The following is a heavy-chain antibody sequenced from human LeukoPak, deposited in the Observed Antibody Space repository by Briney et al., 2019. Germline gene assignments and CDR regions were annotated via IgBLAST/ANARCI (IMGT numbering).Heavy chain of an antibody. D-gene: IGHD1-26*01. J-gene: IGHJ4*02. Sequence: SETLSLTCTVSGGSISSNYWSWIRQPPGKGLEWIGYIYYSGSTNYNPSLKSRVTISVDTSKNQFSLKLSSVTAADTAVYYCARRGGSGRAFDYWGQGTLVTVSS. CDR3: ARRGGSGRAFDY. CDR1: GGSISSNY. CDR2: IYYSGST. V-gene: IGHV4-59*08.